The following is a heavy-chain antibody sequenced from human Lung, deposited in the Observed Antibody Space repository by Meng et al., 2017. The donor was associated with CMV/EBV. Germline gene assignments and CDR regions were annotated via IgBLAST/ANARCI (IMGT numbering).Heavy chain of an antibody. CDR2: MNPNSGNT. CDR1: GYTFTSYD. J-gene: IGHJ6*02. D-gene: IGHD2-2*01. V-gene: IGHV1-8*01. Sequence: SVXVSXXASGYTFTSYDISWVRQAPGQGLEWMGWMNPNSGNTDSAQNFQGRVTMTRNTSISTAYMELSSLRSEDTAVYYCARAVYCIGTTCFFYPMDVWGQGTXVTVSS. CDR3: ARAVYCIGTTCFFYPMDV.